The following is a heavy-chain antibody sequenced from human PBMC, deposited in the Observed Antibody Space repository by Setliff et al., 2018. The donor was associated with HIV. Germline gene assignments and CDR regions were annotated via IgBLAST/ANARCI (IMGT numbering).Heavy chain of an antibody. CDR3: ARVGASGVPSTMDYYYYMDV. CDR2: IYHSGGT. CDR1: GYSISSGYY. V-gene: IGHV4-38-2*01. Sequence: ETLSLTCAVSGYSISSGYYWGWIRQPPGRGLEWIGNIYHSGGTHYNPSLRSRVTISVDTSKNHFSLKLSSVTAADTAVYYCARVGASGVPSTMDYYYYMDVWGKGTTVTVSS. J-gene: IGHJ6*03. D-gene: IGHD3-10*01.